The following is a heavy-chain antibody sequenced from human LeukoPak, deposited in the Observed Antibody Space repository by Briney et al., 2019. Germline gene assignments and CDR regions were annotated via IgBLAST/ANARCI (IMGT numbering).Heavy chain of an antibody. V-gene: IGHV3-48*04. CDR3: AKQAYDSPRTDFDY. D-gene: IGHD3-22*01. CDR1: GFTFSTYT. J-gene: IGHJ4*02. Sequence: GGSLRLSCGASGFTFSTYTMNWVRQSPGKGLEWISYISTTGNTIYYTDSVKGRFTVSRDNAKNTLHLQMNSLRAEDTAIYYCAKQAYDSPRTDFDYWGQGTLVTVSS. CDR2: ISTTGNTI.